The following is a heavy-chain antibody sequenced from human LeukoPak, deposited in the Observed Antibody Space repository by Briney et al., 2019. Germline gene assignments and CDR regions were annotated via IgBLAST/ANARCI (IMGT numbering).Heavy chain of an antibody. D-gene: IGHD3-22*01. CDR1: GFTFSNYE. V-gene: IGHV3-48*03. Sequence: GGSLRLSCAASGFTFSNYEMNWVRQAPGKGLEWISHISNIGDIIHYADSVEGRFTISRDNAKNSLYLQMNSLRAEDTAVYYCARAHYYDSSGLDFWGQGTLVTVSS. CDR2: ISNIGDII. CDR3: ARAHYYDSSGLDF. J-gene: IGHJ4*02.